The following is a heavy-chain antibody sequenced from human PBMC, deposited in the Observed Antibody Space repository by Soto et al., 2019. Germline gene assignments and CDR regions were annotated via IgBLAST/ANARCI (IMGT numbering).Heavy chain of an antibody. Sequence: QVQLVQSGAEEKKPGASVKVSCKASGYTFTSYAIHWVRQAAGQRLEWMGWINAGNGNTKYSQKFQGRVTITRDTSASTAYMELSSLRPEDTAVYYCARAWVVVTAPDYWGQGTLVTVSS. CDR2: INAGNGNT. V-gene: IGHV1-3*05. CDR1: GYTFTSYA. D-gene: IGHD2-21*02. CDR3: ARAWVVVTAPDY. J-gene: IGHJ4*02.